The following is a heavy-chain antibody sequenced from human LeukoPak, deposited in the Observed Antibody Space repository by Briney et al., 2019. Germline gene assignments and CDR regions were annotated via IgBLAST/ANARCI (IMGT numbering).Heavy chain of an antibody. Sequence: SVKVSCKASGYSFTSYGISWVRQAPGQGLEWMGRIIPILGIANYAQKFQGRVTITADKSTSTAYMELSSLRSEDTAVYYCARRYDSSYYGMDVWGQGTTVTVSS. CDR1: GYSFTSYG. CDR3: ARRYDSSYYGMDV. J-gene: IGHJ6*02. D-gene: IGHD3-16*01. CDR2: IIPILGIA. V-gene: IGHV1-69*04.